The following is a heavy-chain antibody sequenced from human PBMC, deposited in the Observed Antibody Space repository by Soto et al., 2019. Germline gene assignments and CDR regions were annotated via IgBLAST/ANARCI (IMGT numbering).Heavy chain of an antibody. CDR1: GGSISSYY. CDR3: ARDISPGIAAASWFGEDFGMDV. D-gene: IGHD6-13*01. J-gene: IGHJ6*02. CDR2: IYYSGST. V-gene: IGHV4-59*01. Sequence: KPSETLSLTCTVSGGSISSYYWSWIRQPPGKGLEWIGYIYYSGSTNYNPSLKSRVTISVDTSKNQFSLKLSSVTAADTAVYYCARDISPGIAAASWFGEDFGMDVWGQGTTVTVSS.